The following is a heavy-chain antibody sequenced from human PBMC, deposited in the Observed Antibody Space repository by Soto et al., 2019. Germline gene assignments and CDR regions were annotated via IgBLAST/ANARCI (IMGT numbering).Heavy chain of an antibody. CDR1: DGAFTGYY. V-gene: IGHV4-34*01. CDR3: ASGTRPRPS. D-gene: IGHD1-1*01. Sequence: SETLSLTCAVNDGAFTGYYWSWIRQPPGKGLEWIGEIDHTGSTNYNSSLKDRITFSVDRSKHQFSLKLTSVTAADTGVYYCASGTRPRPSWGQGILVTVSS. J-gene: IGHJ5*01. CDR2: IDHTGST.